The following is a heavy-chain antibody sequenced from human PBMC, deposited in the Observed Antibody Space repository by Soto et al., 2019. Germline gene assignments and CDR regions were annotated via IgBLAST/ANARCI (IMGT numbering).Heavy chain of an antibody. Sequence: SETLSLSCTVSGGSISSGGYYWSWIRQHPGKGLEWIGYIYYSGSTYYNPSLKSRVTISVDTSKNQFSLKLSSVTAADTAVYYCARVTYYYDSSHPPYFAYWGRGTLVTVSS. J-gene: IGHJ4*02. CDR1: GGSISSGGYY. CDR2: IYYSGST. CDR3: ARVTYYYDSSHPPYFAY. V-gene: IGHV4-31*03. D-gene: IGHD3-22*01.